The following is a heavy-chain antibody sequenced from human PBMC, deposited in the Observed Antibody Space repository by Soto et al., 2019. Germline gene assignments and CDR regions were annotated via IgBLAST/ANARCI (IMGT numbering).Heavy chain of an antibody. CDR2: IYYSGST. J-gene: IGHJ6*02. CDR1: GGSISRYY. D-gene: IGHD4-4*01. V-gene: IGHV4-59*01. CDR3: ARVAGTVTTYYYGMDV. Sequence: XXTLSLPVTVGGGSISRYYSPWIPQPPGKGLEWIGYIYYSGSTNYNPSLKSRVTISVDTSKNQFSLKLSSVTAAHTAVYYCARVAGTVTTYYYGMDVWGQGTTVTVSS.